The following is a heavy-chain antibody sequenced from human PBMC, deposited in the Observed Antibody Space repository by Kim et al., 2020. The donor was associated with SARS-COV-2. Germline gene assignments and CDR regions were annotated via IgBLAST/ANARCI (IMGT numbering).Heavy chain of an antibody. D-gene: IGHD5-12*01. CDR2: IYYSGST. V-gene: IGHV4-59*01. CDR1: GGSISSYY. CDR3: ARWTGSGYDSGVFDY. Sequence: SETLSLTCTVSGGSISSYYWSWIRQPPGKGLEWIGYIYYSGSTNYNPSLKSRVTISVDTSKNQFSLKLSSVTAADTAVYYCARWTGSGYDSGVFDYWGQGTLVTVSS. J-gene: IGHJ4*02.